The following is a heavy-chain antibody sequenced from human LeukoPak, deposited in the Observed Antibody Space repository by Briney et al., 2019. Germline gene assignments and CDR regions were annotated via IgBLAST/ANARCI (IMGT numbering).Heavy chain of an antibody. CDR2: KSYDGSNK. V-gene: IGHV3-30*04. CDR3: ARDDLGPAPSNADY. J-gene: IGHJ4*02. CDR1: GYPFSSYA. Sequence: GGSLRLSCTASGYPFSSYAVHWLRHAPGEGLEWVTVKSYDGSNKYYEDSGKGQLTIPRNNSKNTLYRQMNRWRAEETAGYSGARDDLGPAPSNADYWGQGTLVTVSS. D-gene: IGHD1-1*01.